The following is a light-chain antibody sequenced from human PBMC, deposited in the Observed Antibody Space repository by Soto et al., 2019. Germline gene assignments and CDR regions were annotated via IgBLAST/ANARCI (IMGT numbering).Light chain of an antibody. CDR1: SSDVGGYNY. CDR2: EVS. J-gene: IGLJ1*01. Sequence: QSVLTQPPSVSGSPGQSITISCTGTSSDVGGYNYVSWYQQHPGKAPKLMIYEVSNRPSGVSNRFSGSKSGNTASLTISGLQAEDEADYYCSSYTSSSTSNYVFGTGTKVTVL. CDR3: SSYTSSSTSNYV. V-gene: IGLV2-14*01.